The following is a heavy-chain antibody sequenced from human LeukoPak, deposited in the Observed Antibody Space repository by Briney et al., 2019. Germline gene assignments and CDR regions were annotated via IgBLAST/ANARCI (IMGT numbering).Heavy chain of an antibody. CDR2: ISYDGSNK. CDR1: GFTFSSYG. D-gene: IGHD2-2*01. J-gene: IGHJ5*02. V-gene: IGHV3-30*03. Sequence: PGRSLRLSCAASGFTFSSYGMHWVRQAPGKGLEWVAVISYDGSNKYYADSVKGRFTISRDNAKNSLYLQMNSLRAEDTAVYYCARGAVVVPTAPLHWFDPWGQGTLVTVSS. CDR3: ARGAVVVPTAPLHWFDP.